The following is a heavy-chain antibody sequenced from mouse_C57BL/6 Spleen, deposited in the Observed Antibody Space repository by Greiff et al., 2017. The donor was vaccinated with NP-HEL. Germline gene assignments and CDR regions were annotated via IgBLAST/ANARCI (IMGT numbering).Heavy chain of an antibody. J-gene: IGHJ3*01. D-gene: IGHD1-1*01. CDR2: ISDGGSYT. CDR1: GFTFSSYA. V-gene: IGHV5-4*01. Sequence: EVKLMESGGGLVKPGGSLKLSCAASGFTFSSYAMSWVRQTPEKRLEWVATISDGGSYTYYPDNVKGRFTISRDNAKNNLYLQMSHLKSEDTAMYYCARDLGYYGSSVWFAYWGQGTLVTVSA. CDR3: ARDLGYYGSSVWFAY.